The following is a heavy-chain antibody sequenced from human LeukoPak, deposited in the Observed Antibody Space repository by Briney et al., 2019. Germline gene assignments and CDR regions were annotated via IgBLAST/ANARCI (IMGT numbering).Heavy chain of an antibody. Sequence: SETLSLTCAVSGGSISSGGYSWSWIRQPPGKGLEWIGYVYHSGGTNYNPSLKSRVTISLDTSKNQFSVKLNSVTAADTAVYYCARRSVVGARTYYFDYWGQGTLVTVSS. D-gene: IGHD2-15*01. CDR2: VYHSGGT. J-gene: IGHJ4*02. CDR1: GGSISSGGYS. V-gene: IGHV4-61*08. CDR3: ARRSVVGARTYYFDY.